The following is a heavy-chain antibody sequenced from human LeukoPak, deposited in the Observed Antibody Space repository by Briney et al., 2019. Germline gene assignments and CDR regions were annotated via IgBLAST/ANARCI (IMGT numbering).Heavy chain of an antibody. CDR3: ARDIVVVPAAMPVAYYFDY. J-gene: IGHJ4*02. D-gene: IGHD2-2*01. Sequence: PSETLSLTCAVYGGSFSGYYWSWIRQPPGRGLEWIGEINHSGSTSYNPSLKSRVTISVDTSKNQFSLKLSSVTAADTAVYYYARDIVVVPAAMPVAYYFDYWGQGTLVTVSS. CDR1: GGSFSGYY. CDR2: INHSGST. V-gene: IGHV4-34*01.